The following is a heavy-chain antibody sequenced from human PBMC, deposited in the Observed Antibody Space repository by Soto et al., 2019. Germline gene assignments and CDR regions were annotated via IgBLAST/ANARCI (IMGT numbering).Heavy chain of an antibody. V-gene: IGHV1-18*04. Sequence: ASVKVSCKASGYTFSTNGISWVRQAPGQGPEWMAWISTYNGITDYAQKFLDRLTMTTDTSTSTAYMELRSLRSDDTAVYYCARGGGQKYCSRTSCYGGYYGLEGWGQGTTLTVSS. CDR2: ISTYNGIT. J-gene: IGHJ6*02. CDR3: ARGGGQKYCSRTSCYGGYYGLEG. D-gene: IGHD2-2*01. CDR1: GYTFSTNG.